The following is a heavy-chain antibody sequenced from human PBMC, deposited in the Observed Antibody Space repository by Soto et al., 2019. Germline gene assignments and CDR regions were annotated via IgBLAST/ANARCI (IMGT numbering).Heavy chain of an antibody. CDR3: ARAEAYSGSYFSYYYGMDV. CDR2: TRNKANSYTT. V-gene: IGHV3-72*01. Sequence: GGSLRLSCAASGFTFSDHYMDWVRQAPGKGLEWVGRTRNKANSYTTEYAASVKGRFTISRDDSKNSLYLQMNSLKTEDTAVYYCARAEAYSGSYFSYYYGMDVWGQGTTVTVSS. CDR1: GFTFSDHY. J-gene: IGHJ6*02. D-gene: IGHD1-26*01.